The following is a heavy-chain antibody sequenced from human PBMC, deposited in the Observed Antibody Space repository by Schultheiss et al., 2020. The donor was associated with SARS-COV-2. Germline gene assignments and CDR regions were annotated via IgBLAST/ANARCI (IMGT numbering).Heavy chain of an antibody. V-gene: IGHV5-10-1*01. D-gene: IGHD2-21*01. CDR3: ARALAYCGGDCYSGAFDI. CDR2: IDPSDSYT. CDR1: GYSFTSYW. Sequence: GGSLRLSCKGSGYSFTSYWIGWVRQMPGKGLEWMGRIDPSDSYTNYSPSFQGHVTISADKSISTAYLQWSSLKASDTAMYYCARALAYCGGDCYSGAFDIWGQGTMVTVSS. J-gene: IGHJ3*02.